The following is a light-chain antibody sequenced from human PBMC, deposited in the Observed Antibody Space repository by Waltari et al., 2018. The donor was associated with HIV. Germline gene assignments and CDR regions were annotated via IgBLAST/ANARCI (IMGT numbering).Light chain of an antibody. J-gene: IGLJ1*01. CDR3: AAWDDSLNGYV. CDR2: SNN. V-gene: IGLV1-44*01. CDR1: SSNIGRNT. Sequence: QSVLTQPPSASETPGQRVTISCSGSSSNIGRNTVNWYQQLPGTAPKLLIYSNNQRPSGVPDRFSGSKSGTSASLAISGLQSEDESDYFCAAWDDSLNGYVFGTGTKVTVL.